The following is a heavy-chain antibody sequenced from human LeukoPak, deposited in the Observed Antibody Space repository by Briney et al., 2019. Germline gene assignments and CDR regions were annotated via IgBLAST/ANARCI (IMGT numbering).Heavy chain of an antibody. Sequence: GGSLRLSCAASGFTFSNAWMSWVRQAPGKGLEWVGRIKSKTDGGTTDYAAPVKGRFTISRDDSKNTLYLQMNSLKTEDTAVYYCTTVTEYVWGSYRYSPLDYWGQGTLVTVSS. J-gene: IGHJ4*02. CDR1: GFTFSNAW. D-gene: IGHD3-16*02. CDR3: TTVTEYVWGSYRYSPLDY. CDR2: IKSKTDGGTT. V-gene: IGHV3-15*01.